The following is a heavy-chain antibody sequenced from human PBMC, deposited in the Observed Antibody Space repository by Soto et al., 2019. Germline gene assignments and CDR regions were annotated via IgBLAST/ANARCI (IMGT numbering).Heavy chain of an antibody. J-gene: IGHJ4*02. CDR1: GYSFTTYW. CDR3: ARRRGLVGSFDY. D-gene: IGHD3-9*01. V-gene: IGHV5-51*01. CDR2: IYPGDSDT. Sequence: GESVKLSCKGSGYSFTTYWLGWVRQVFGKGLEWMGIIYPGDSDTRYSPSFQGQVTISADKSISAAHLQWSSLKASDTAMYFCARRRGLVGSFDYWGRGTLVTVSS.